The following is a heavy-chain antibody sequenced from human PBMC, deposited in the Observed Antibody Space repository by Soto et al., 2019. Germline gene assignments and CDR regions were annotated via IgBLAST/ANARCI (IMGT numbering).Heavy chain of an antibody. CDR1: GFTFSSYS. J-gene: IGHJ4*02. CDR3: ARVPYLGYCSGGSCYNSDY. Sequence: PGGSLRLSCAASGFTFSSYSMNWVRQAPGKGLEWVSSISSSSSYIYYADSVKGRFTISGDNAKNSLYLQMNSLRAEDTAVYYCARVPYLGYCSGGSCYNSDYWGQGTLVTVSS. V-gene: IGHV3-21*01. D-gene: IGHD2-15*01. CDR2: ISSSSSYI.